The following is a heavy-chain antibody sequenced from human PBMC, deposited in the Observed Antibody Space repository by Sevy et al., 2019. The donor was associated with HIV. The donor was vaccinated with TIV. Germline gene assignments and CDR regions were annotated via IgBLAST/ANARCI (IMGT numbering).Heavy chain of an antibody. V-gene: IGHV3-7*01. Sequence: GGSLRLSCAASGFNINTYWMNWVRQAPGKGLEWVANIKYDGSEIYYVDSVRGRFTISKYNARNLVYLQMNSLRAEDTALYYCVRAIVIEGSFWGQGTLVTVSS. CDR1: GFNINTYW. CDR2: IKYDGSEI. J-gene: IGHJ4*02. CDR3: VRAIVIEGSF. D-gene: IGHD2-2*01.